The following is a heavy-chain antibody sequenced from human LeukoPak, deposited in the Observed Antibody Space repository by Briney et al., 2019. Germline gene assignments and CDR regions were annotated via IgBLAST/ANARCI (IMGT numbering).Heavy chain of an antibody. Sequence: GGSLRLSCTGSGFTLSSYAMNWVHRAPGQGLEWVSFISSSSSDRYYTDSVKGRFTISRDNAKNSLYLQMNSLRAEDTAVYYCVTDYVGSSGAFDIWGQGTMATVSS. J-gene: IGHJ3*02. CDR3: VTDYVGSSGAFDI. CDR2: ISSSSSDR. V-gene: IGHV3-21*01. CDR1: GFTLSSYA. D-gene: IGHD4-23*01.